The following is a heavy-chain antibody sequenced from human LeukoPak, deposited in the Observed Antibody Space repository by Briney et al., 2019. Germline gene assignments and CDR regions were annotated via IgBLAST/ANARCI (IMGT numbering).Heavy chain of an antibody. D-gene: IGHD1-26*01. CDR1: GGTFSSYA. CDR3: ARGLVGGENRDY. J-gene: IGHJ4*02. CDR2: IIPILGIA. Sequence: SVKVSYKASGGTFSSYAISWVRQAPGQGLEWMGRIIPILGIANYAQKFQGRVTITADKSTSTAYMELSSLRSEDTAVYYCARGLVGGENRDYWGQGTLVTVSS. V-gene: IGHV1-69*04.